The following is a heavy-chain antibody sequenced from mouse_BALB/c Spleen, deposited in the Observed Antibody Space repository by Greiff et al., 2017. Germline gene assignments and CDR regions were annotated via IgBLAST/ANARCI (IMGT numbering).Heavy chain of an antibody. CDR2: ISYSGST. D-gene: IGHD1-1*02. CDR3: ARHYGLYYYAMDY. CDR1: GYSITSDYA. Sequence: EVKVEESGPGLVKPSQSLSLTCTVTGYSITSDYAWNWIRQFPGNKLEWMGYISYSGSTSYNPSLKSRISITRDTSKNQFFLQLNSVTTEDTATYYCARHYGLYYYAMDYWGQGTSVTVSS. V-gene: IGHV3-2*02. J-gene: IGHJ4*01.